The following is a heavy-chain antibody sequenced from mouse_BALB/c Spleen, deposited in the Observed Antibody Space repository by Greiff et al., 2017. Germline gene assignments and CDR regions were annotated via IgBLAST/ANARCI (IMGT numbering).Heavy chain of an antibody. CDR1: GYTFTSYW. Sequence: QVQLQQPGAELVRPGASVKLSCKASGYTFTSYWINWVKQRPGQGLEWIGNIYPSDSYTNYNQKFKDKATLTVDKSSSTAYMQLSSPTSEDSAVYYCTRSDGYVGVWYFDVWGAGTTVTVSS. V-gene: IGHV1-69*02. CDR3: TRSDGYVGVWYFDV. J-gene: IGHJ1*01. D-gene: IGHD1-2*01. CDR2: IYPSDSYT.